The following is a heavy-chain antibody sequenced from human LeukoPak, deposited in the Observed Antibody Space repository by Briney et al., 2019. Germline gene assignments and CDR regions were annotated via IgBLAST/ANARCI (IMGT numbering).Heavy chain of an antibody. D-gene: IGHD2-2*01. Sequence: SETLSLTCTVSGGSISSSSYYWGWIRQPPGKGLEWVGSIYYSGSTYYNPSLKIRVTIPVDTSKNHFSLKLSSVTAADTAVYYCARLVVVPAAPNYYFDYWGQGTLVTVSS. CDR2: IYYSGST. V-gene: IGHV4-39*02. J-gene: IGHJ4*02. CDR1: GGSISSSSYY. CDR3: ARLVVVPAAPNYYFDY.